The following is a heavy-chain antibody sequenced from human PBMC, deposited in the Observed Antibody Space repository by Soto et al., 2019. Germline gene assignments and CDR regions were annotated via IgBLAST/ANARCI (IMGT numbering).Heavy chain of an antibody. J-gene: IGHJ6*02. V-gene: IGHV4-31*03. CDR3: ARGPYDFWSGYYYFYYYGMDV. CDR2: IYYSGST. D-gene: IGHD3-3*01. Sequence: SETLSLTCTVSGGSISSGGYYWSWIRQHPGKGLEWIGYIYYSGSTYYNPSLKSRVTISVDTSKNQFSLKLSSVTAADTAVYYCARGPYDFWSGYYYFYYYGMDVWGQGTTVTVSS. CDR1: GGSISSGGYY.